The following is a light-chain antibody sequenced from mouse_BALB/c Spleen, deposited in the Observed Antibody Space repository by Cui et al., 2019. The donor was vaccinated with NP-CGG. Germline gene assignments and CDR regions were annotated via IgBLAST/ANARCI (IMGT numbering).Light chain of an antibody. Sequence: QAVVTQESALTTSPGKTVTLTCRSSTGAVTTSNYANWIQEKPDHLFTGLIGGTNNRAPGIPARFSGSLIGDKAALTITRAQTEDEAIYFCALWYSNHWVFGGGSTLTVL. CDR1: TGAVTTSNY. J-gene: IGLJ1*01. CDR2: GTN. CDR3: ALWYSNHWV. V-gene: IGLV1*01.